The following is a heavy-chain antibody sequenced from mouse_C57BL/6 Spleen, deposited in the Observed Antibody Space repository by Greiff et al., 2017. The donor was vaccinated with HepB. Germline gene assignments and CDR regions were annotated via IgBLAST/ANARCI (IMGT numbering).Heavy chain of an antibody. CDR2: IYPGNGDT. Sequence: LQQSGAELVRPGASVKMSCKASGYTFTSYNMHWVKQTPRQGLEWIGAIYPGNGDTSYNQKFKGKATLTVDKSSSTAYMQLSSLTSEDSAVYFCARMKDDGYYGDFDYWGQGTTLTVSS. CDR3: ARMKDDGYYGDFDY. J-gene: IGHJ2*01. D-gene: IGHD2-3*01. V-gene: IGHV1-12*01. CDR1: GYTFTSYN.